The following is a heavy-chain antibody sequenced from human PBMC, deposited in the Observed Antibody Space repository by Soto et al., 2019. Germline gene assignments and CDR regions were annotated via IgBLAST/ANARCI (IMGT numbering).Heavy chain of an antibody. Sequence: SSVKVSCKASGYTFTSYDINWVRQATGQGLEWMGWMNPNSGNTGYAQKFQGRVTMTRNTSISTAYMELSSLISEDTAVYYCARGRGNYDILTGYYWRGKGDWLDTWGKGTRVTVSS. CDR2: MNPNSGNT. D-gene: IGHD3-9*01. J-gene: IGHJ5*02. CDR1: GYTFTSYD. CDR3: ARGRGNYDILTGYYWRGKGDWLDT. V-gene: IGHV1-8*01.